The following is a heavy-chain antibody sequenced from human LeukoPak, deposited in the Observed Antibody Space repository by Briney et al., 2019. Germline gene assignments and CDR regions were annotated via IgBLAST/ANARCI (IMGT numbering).Heavy chain of an antibody. Sequence: GGSLRLSCAASGFTFSSYGMHWVRQAPGKGLEWVAVISYGGSNKYYADSVKGRFTISRDNSKNTLYLQMNSLRAEDTAVYYCARDPYSSSPGFAFDIWGQGTMVTVSS. J-gene: IGHJ3*02. CDR2: ISYGGSNK. CDR3: ARDPYSSSPGFAFDI. CDR1: GFTFSSYG. V-gene: IGHV3-30*03. D-gene: IGHD6-6*01.